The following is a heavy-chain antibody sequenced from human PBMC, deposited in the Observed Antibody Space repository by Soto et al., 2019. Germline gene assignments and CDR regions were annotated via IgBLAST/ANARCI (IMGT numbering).Heavy chain of an antibody. Sequence: GGSLRLSCAASGFAFSTYAMSWVRQAPGKGLEWVSRINSGGGTHYADSVKGRFTISRDNSKNTLFLQMNSLRAEDTAVYYCAKATGYYDYWGQGTPVTVSS. V-gene: IGHV3-23*01. CDR2: INSGGGT. CDR1: GFAFSTYA. CDR3: AKATGYYDY. D-gene: IGHD3-9*01. J-gene: IGHJ4*02.